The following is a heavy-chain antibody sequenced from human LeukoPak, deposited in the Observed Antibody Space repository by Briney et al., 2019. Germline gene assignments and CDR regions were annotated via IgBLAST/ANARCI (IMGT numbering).Heavy chain of an antibody. CDR1: GGFNTHYY. CDR2: IFHSGSI. J-gene: IGHJ3*02. Sequence: SETLSLTCSVSGGFNTHYYWSWIRQPPGKGLEWLGYIFHSGSINYNPSLKSRVTISVDTSKNQFSLNLNSVTAADTAVYYCARNSYYDNSGEGAFDIWGQGTMVTVSS. V-gene: IGHV4-59*12. D-gene: IGHD3-22*01. CDR3: ARNSYYDNSGEGAFDI.